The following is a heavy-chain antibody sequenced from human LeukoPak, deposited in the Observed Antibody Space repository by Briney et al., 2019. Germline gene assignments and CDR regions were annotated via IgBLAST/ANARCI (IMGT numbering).Heavy chain of an antibody. D-gene: IGHD6-19*01. V-gene: IGHV1-69*04. Sequence: ASVKVSCKASGGTFSSYAISWVRQAPGQGLEWMGRIIPILGIANYAQKFQGRVTITADKSTSTAYMELSSLRSEDTAVYYCARWFPQSLAFDYWGQGTLVTVSS. CDR1: GGTFSSYA. CDR2: IIPILGIA. J-gene: IGHJ4*02. CDR3: ARWFPQSLAFDY.